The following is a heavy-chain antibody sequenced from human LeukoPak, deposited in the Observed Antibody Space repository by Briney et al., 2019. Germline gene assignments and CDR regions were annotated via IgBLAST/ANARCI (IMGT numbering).Heavy chain of an antibody. D-gene: IGHD5-24*01. CDR2: INKDGGEK. CDR1: GFTFSSYW. Sequence: GGSLRLSCAASGFTFSSYWMSWVRQAPGKGLEWVANINKDGGEKYYVDSVKGRFTISRDNAKNSLYLQMNSLRADDTAVYYCARAPSNHRWLQYVYYYYGMDVWGQGTTVTVSS. J-gene: IGHJ6*02. CDR3: ARAPSNHRWLQYVYYYYGMDV. V-gene: IGHV3-7*03.